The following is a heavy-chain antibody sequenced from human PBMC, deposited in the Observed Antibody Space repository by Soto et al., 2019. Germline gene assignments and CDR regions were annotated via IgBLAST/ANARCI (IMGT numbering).Heavy chain of an antibody. V-gene: IGHV5-51*01. CDR1: GYGFTSYW. J-gene: IGHJ6*02. CDR3: ARSGDLVDYYYGMDV. CDR2: IYPGDSDT. Sequence: GESLKISCKGSGYGFTSYWIGWVRQMPGKGLEWMGIIYPGDSDTRYSPSFQGQVTISADKSISTAYLQWSSLKASDTAMYYCARSGDLVDYYYGMDVWGQGTTVIVSS. D-gene: IGHD2-21*02.